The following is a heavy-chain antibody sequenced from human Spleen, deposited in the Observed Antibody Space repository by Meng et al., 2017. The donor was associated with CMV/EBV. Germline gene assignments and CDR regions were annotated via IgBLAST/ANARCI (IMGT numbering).Heavy chain of an antibody. D-gene: IGHD2-2*02. CDR1: GFTFTRSA. J-gene: IGHJ5*02. V-gene: IGHV1-58*01. CDR2: IVVGSGKT. CDR3: AADMEVPATIPLNWFDP. Sequence: SVKVSCKASGFTFTRSAVRWVRQARGQRLEWIGWIVVGSGKTNYAQKFQERVTITRDMSTNTAYMELSSLRSEDTAVYYCAADMEVPATIPLNWFDPWGQGTLVTVSS.